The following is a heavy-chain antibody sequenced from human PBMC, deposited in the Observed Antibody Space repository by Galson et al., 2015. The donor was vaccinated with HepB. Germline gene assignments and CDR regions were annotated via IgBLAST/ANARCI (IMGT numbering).Heavy chain of an antibody. V-gene: IGHV2-70*11. D-gene: IGHD3-10*01. CDR3: ARIHGFGELSYFDY. J-gene: IGHJ4*02. Sequence: PALVKPTQTLTLTCTFSGFSLSTSGMCVSWIRQPPGKALEWLARIDWDDDKYYSTSLKTRLTISKDTSKNQVVLTMTNMDPVDTATYYCARIHGFGELSYFDYWGQGTLVTVSS. CDR2: IDWDDDK. CDR1: GFSLSTSGMC.